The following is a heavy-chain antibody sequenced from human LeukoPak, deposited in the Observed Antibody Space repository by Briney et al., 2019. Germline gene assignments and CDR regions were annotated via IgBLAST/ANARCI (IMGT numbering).Heavy chain of an antibody. CDR3: TRDSIWGSGTYGFDY. Sequence: ASVKVSCKASGYTFTSYGISWVRQAPGQGLEWMGWISAYNGNTNYAQKLQGRVTMTTDTSTSTAYMELRSLRSDDTAVYYCTRDSIWGSGTYGFDYWGQGAWSPSPQ. CDR1: GYTFTSYG. V-gene: IGHV1-18*01. D-gene: IGHD1-26*01. CDR2: ISAYNGNT. J-gene: IGHJ4*02.